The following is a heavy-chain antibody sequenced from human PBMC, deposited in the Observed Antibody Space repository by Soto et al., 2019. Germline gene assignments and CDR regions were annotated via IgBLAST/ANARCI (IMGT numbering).Heavy chain of an antibody. CDR2: IYYSGST. J-gene: IGHJ6*02. D-gene: IGHD3-3*01. V-gene: IGHV4-39*01. CDR3: ARHVWSGYYYYYYYGMDV. CDR1: GGSISSSSYY. Sequence: SETLSLTCTVSGGSISSSSYYWGWIRQPPGKGLEWIGSIYYSGSTYYNPSLKSRVTISVDTSKNQFSLKLSSVTAADTAVYYCARHVWSGYYYYYYYGMDVWGQGTTVTVSS.